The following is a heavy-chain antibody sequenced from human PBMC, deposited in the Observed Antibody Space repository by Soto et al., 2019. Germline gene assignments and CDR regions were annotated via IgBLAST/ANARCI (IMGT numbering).Heavy chain of an antibody. J-gene: IGHJ5*02. V-gene: IGHV3-74*01. Sequence: EAQLVESGGGLVQPGGSLRLSCAASGFNFSPYWMHWVRQTPGKGLVWVSRINAEGNTIYADSVKGRFTISRDNAKNMLYLQMTSLTAEDTAVYFCARGSNTAFDPWGQGTLVTVSS. CDR1: GFNFSPYW. CDR2: INAEGNT. D-gene: IGHD2-21*02. CDR3: ARGSNTAFDP.